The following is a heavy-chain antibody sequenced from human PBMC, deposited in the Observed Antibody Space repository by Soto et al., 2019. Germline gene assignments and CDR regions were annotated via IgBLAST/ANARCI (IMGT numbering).Heavy chain of an antibody. V-gene: IGHV4-34*01. Sequence: PSETLSLTCVVYGGSFSGYYWSWIRQPPGKGLEWIGEINHSGSTNYNPSLKSRVTISVDTSKNQFSLKLSSVTAADTAVYYCAIGFYDSRGYYYPALDYWGQGTLVTVSS. CDR3: AIGFYDSRGYYYPALDY. CDR1: GGSFSGYY. CDR2: INHSGST. J-gene: IGHJ4*02. D-gene: IGHD3-22*01.